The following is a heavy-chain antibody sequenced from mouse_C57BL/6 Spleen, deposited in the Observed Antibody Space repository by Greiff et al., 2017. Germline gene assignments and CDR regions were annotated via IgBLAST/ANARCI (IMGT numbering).Heavy chain of an antibody. CDR2: INPSSGYT. Sequence: QVQLQQSGAELARPGASVKMSCKASGYTFTSYTMHWVKQRPGQGLEWIGYINPSSGYTKYTQKFKDKATLTADKSSSTAYMQLSSLTSEDSAVDYCARSDDGYYEGFAYWGQGTLVTVSA. J-gene: IGHJ3*01. CDR1: GYTFTSYT. CDR3: ARSDDGYYEGFAY. D-gene: IGHD2-3*01. V-gene: IGHV1-4*01.